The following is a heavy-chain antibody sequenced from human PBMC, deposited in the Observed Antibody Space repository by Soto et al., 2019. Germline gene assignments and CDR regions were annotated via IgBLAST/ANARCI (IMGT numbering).Heavy chain of an antibody. J-gene: IGHJ4*02. V-gene: IGHV3-21*01. CDR2: ISSSSSYI. CDR3: ARTRQGLVVTALDY. D-gene: IGHD2-21*02. CDR1: GFTFSSYS. Sequence: GGSLRLSCAASGFTFSSYSMNWVRQAPGKGLEWVSSISSSSSYIYYADSVKGRFTISRDNAKNSLYLQMNSLRAEGTAVYYCARTRQGLVVTALDYWGQGTLVTVSS.